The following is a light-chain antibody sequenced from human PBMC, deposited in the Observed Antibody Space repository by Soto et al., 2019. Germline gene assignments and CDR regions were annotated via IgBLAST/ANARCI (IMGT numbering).Light chain of an antibody. CDR2: DAS. V-gene: IGKV3-20*01. J-gene: IGKJ1*01. Sequence: EIVLTQSPGSLSLSPGESPTLSCRASQSVSNTHVAWYQQRPGQAPRLLIYDASRRDIGVPDRFSGSGSGTDFTLTISGLEPEDFAVYFCHQYGTSPQTFGQGTKGDIK. CDR3: HQYGTSPQT. CDR1: QSVSNTH.